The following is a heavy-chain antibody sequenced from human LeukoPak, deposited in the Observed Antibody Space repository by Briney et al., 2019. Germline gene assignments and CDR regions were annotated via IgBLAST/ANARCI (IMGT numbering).Heavy chain of an antibody. V-gene: IGHV1-2*02. CDR2: INPNSGGT. CDR3: ARAVLSYTYSHDRSGYYHRPLYDY. J-gene: IGHJ4*02. D-gene: IGHD3-22*01. CDR1: GYTFTGYY. Sequence: ASVTVSCKASGYTFTGYYMHWVRQAPGPGLEWREWINPNSGGTNYAQKFQGRVTMTRDTSISTAYMELSRLRSDDTAVYYSARAVLSYTYSHDRSGYYHRPLYDYWGQGPLVTVSS.